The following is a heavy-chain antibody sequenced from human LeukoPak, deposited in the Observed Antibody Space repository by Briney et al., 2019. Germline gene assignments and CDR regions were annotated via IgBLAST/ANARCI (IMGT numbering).Heavy chain of an antibody. J-gene: IGHJ4*02. CDR2: IHYSGST. Sequence: PSETLSLTCTVSGDSVSNGGYYWSWIRQPPGKGLEWIGYIHYSGSTNYSPSLKSRVTISVDPSKNQLSLKLSSVTAADTAVYYCARSQPFTTYDYWGQGTLVTVSS. CDR3: ARSQPFTTYDY. CDR1: GDSVSNGGYY. V-gene: IGHV4-61*08. D-gene: IGHD3-3*01.